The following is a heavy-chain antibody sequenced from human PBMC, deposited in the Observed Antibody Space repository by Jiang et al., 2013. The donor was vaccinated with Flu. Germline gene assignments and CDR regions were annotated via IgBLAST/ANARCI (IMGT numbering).Heavy chain of an antibody. CDR1: GGSISNYY. V-gene: IGHV4-59*01. D-gene: IGHD2/OR15-2a*01. CDR3: ARRDCSTNNCYLTGGRFWFDP. Sequence: TLSLTCTVSGGSISNYYWSWMRQPPEKGLEWIGYIRNSGDTKYNPSLKSRVTISVDTSMNQFSLKLTSVTAADTAVYYCARRDCSTNNCYLTGGRFWFDPWGQGTLVTVSS. CDR2: IRNSGDT. J-gene: IGHJ5*02.